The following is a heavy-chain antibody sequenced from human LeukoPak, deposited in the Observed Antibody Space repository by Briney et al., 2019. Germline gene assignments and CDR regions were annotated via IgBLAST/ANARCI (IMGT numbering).Heavy chain of an antibody. V-gene: IGHV4-38-2*01. J-gene: IGHJ6*03. Sequence: SETLSLTCAVSGYSISSAYYWGWIRQPPGKGLEWIGSIYHSGSTYYNPSLKSRVTISVDTSKNQFSLKLSSVTAADTAVYYRARVVSDQQPTNIHYYYYYMDVWGKGTTVTVSS. CDR2: IYHSGST. D-gene: IGHD6-13*01. CDR1: GYSISSAYY. CDR3: ARVVSDQQPTNIHYYYYYMDV.